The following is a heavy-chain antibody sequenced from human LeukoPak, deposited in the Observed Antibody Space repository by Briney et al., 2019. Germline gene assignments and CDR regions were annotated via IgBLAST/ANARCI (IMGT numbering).Heavy chain of an antibody. CDR1: GYTFTGYA. CDR3: ARDPYCSSTSCYNTYFDY. CDR2: SNAANGNT. V-gene: IGHV1-3*02. D-gene: IGHD2-2*02. Sequence: ASVKVSCKASGYTFTGYAIHWVRQAPGQRLEWMGWSNAANGNTDYSPEFQGRVTMTRDTSISTAYMELSRLRSDDTAVYYCARDPYCSSTSCYNTYFDYWGQGTLVTVSS. J-gene: IGHJ4*02.